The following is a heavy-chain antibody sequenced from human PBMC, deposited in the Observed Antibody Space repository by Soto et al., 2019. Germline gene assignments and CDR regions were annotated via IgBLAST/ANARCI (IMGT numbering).Heavy chain of an antibody. CDR2: ISAYNGNT. CDR3: ARYDFWSGYLDYYYGMDV. Sequence: QVQLVQSGAEVKKPGASVKVSCKASGYTFTSYGISWVRQAPGQGLEWMGWISAYNGNTNYAQKLQGRVTMTTDTPXSTAYMELRSLRSDDTAVYYCARYDFWSGYLDYYYGMDVWGQGTTVTVSS. J-gene: IGHJ6*02. V-gene: IGHV1-18*01. CDR1: GYTFTSYG. D-gene: IGHD3-3*01.